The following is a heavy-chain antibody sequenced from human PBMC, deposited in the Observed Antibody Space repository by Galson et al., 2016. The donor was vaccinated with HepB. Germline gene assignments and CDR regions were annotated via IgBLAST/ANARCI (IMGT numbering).Heavy chain of an antibody. CDR3: AREWELGGYFDY. J-gene: IGHJ4*02. D-gene: IGHD1-26*01. Sequence: SLRLSCAGSGFTVSRDYMSWVRQAPGKGLEWVSVIYSRGSAYYADSVRARFTISRDKSKTTVYLQMDGLSAEDTAVYYCAREWELGGYFDYWGQGTLVTVSS. CDR2: IYSRGSA. CDR1: GFTVSRDY. V-gene: IGHV3-66*02.